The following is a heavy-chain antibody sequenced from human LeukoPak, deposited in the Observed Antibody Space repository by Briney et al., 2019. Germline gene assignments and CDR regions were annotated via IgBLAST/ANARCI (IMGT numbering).Heavy chain of an antibody. Sequence: PGGSLRLSCAASGFTFSSYWMSWVRQAPGKGLEWVANIKQDGSEKYYVDSVKGRFTISRDNSKNTLHLEMNSLRAEDTAVYYCVRGPIAAASTGNRNEDYWGQGTLVTVSS. D-gene: IGHD6-13*01. J-gene: IGHJ4*02. CDR3: VRGPIAAASTGNRNEDY. CDR2: IKQDGSEK. V-gene: IGHV3-7*01. CDR1: GFTFSSYW.